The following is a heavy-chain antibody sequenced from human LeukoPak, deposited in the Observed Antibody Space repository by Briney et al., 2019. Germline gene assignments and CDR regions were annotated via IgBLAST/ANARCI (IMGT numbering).Heavy chain of an antibody. Sequence: GGSLRLSCAASGFTFSSYEMNWVRQAPGKGLEWVSYISSSGSTIYYADSVKGRFTISRDNAKNSLYLQMNSLRAEDTAVYYCARTTNSKTDYWGQGTLVTVSS. J-gene: IGHJ4*02. CDR2: ISSSGSTI. CDR3: ARTTNSKTDY. D-gene: IGHD4-11*01. V-gene: IGHV3-48*03. CDR1: GFTFSSYE.